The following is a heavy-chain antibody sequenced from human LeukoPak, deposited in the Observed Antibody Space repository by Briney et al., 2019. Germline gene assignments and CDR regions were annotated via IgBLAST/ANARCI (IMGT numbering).Heavy chain of an antibody. V-gene: IGHV1-24*01. CDR3: ATPSQNFDWFRPFYYGMDV. J-gene: IGHJ6*02. D-gene: IGHD3-9*01. CDR1: GYILSELS. Sequence: ASVKVSCKVSGYILSELSMHWVRQAPGKGLEWMGGFDPEDGETIYAQKFQGRVTMTEDTSTDTAYMELSSLRSEDTAVYYCATPSQNFDWFRPFYYGMDVWGQGTTVTVSS. CDR2: FDPEDGET.